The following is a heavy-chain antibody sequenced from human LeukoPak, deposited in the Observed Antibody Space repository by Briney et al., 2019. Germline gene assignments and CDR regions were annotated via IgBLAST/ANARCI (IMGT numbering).Heavy chain of an antibody. CDR2: IHLGGTT. J-gene: IGHJ5*02. CDR3: ARVISSAWRQNDL. Sequence: PSGTLSLTCAVSGGSISSFQWWSWVRQTPEKGLEWIGEIHLGGTTFYNPSLKSRVSMSIDKSKNQFSLNLNSVTAADTAVYYCARVISSAWRQNDLWGQGILVTVSS. V-gene: IGHV4-4*02. CDR1: GGSISSFQW. D-gene: IGHD3-22*01.